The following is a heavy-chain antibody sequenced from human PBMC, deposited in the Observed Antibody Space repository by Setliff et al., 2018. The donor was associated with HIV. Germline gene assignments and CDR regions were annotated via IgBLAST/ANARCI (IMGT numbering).Heavy chain of an antibody. V-gene: IGHV3-23*01. CDR1: GFTFSSYA. CDR2: FSSSGGST. CDR3: AKKGTSGTYSYYFDY. D-gene: IGHD1-26*01. J-gene: IGHJ4*02. Sequence: SLTLSCAASGFTFSSYAMSWVRQAPGKGLEWVSGFSSSGGSTFYADSVKGRFTISRDNSKDTVYLQMNSLRAEDTAVYYCAKKGTSGTYSYYFDYRGQGTLVTVSS.